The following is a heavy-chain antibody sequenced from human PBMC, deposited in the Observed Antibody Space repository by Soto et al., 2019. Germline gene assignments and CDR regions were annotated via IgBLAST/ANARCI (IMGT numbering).Heavy chain of an antibody. V-gene: IGHV3-23*01. CDR1: GFTFSSYA. Sequence: GGSLRLSCAASGFTFSSYAMSWVRQTPGKGLEGVSTLSGSGGTTYYADSVKGKFTISRDNSKSTLYLQMNSLRAEDTAVYYCARDHPVTTLSRYYYYYGMDVWGQGTRVTVSS. D-gene: IGHD4-4*01. CDR3: ARDHPVTTLSRYYYYYGMDV. J-gene: IGHJ6*02. CDR2: LSGSGGTT.